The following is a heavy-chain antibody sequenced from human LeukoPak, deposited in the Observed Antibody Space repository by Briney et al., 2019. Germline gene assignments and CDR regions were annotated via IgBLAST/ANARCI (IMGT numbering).Heavy chain of an antibody. CDR3: ARDVETLLNRMDV. CDR1: GFSCADFG. V-gene: IGHV3-33*01. Sequence: GGSLRLSCAASGFSCADFGMHWVHQAPGKGLEWVAVLWNGGFDHFYRDSVRGRFTISRDVSKNTLYLQMDGLRADDTAVYYCARDVETLLNRMDVWGQGTTVIVSS. J-gene: IGHJ6*02. CDR2: LWNGGFDH. D-gene: IGHD5-18*01.